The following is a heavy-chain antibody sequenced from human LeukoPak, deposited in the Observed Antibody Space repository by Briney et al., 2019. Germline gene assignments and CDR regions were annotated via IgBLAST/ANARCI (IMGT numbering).Heavy chain of an antibody. CDR3: ARELGYCSSTSCFVVGVFRGVAASNDNWFDP. CDR2: INPNSGGT. D-gene: IGHD2-2*01. V-gene: IGHV1-2*02. CDR1: GYTFTGYY. J-gene: IGHJ5*02. Sequence: GASVKVSCKASGYTFTGYYMHWVRQAPGQGLEWMGWINPNSGGTNYAQKFQGRVTMTRDTSISIAYMELSRLRSDDTAVYYCARELGYCSSTSCFVVGVFRGVAASNDNWFDPWGQGTLVTVSS.